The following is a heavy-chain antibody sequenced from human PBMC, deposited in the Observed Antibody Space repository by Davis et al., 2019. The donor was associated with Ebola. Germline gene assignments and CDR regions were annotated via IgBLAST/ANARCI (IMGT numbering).Heavy chain of an antibody. CDR3: ARRSSGTYGFDY. J-gene: IGHJ4*01. Sequence: GESLKISCAASGFTFSSYAMSWVRQAPGKGLEWVSAISGSGGSTYYADSVKGRFTISRDNSRNTLYLQMNSLRAEDTALYYCARRSSGTYGFDYWGHGTLVTVSS. D-gene: IGHD1-26*01. CDR2: ISGSGGST. CDR1: GFTFSSYA. V-gene: IGHV3-23*01.